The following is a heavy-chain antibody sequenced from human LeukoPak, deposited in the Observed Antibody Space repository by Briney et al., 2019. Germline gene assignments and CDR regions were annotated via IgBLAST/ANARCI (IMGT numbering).Heavy chain of an antibody. V-gene: IGHV3-11*05. Sequence: GGSLRLSCAASGLTFSDYYMSWIRQAPGKGLEWVSYISSSSSYTDYADSVKGRFTISRDNAKNSLYLQMNSLRAEDTAVYYCARDSGYCSGGSCYSYFDYWGQGTLVTVSS. CDR3: ARDSGYCSGGSCYSYFDY. CDR2: ISSSSSYT. J-gene: IGHJ4*02. D-gene: IGHD2-15*01. CDR1: GLTFSDYY.